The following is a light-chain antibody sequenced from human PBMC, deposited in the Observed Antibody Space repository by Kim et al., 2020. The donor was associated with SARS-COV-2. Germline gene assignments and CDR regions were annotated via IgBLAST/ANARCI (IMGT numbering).Light chain of an antibody. Sequence: SSELTQDPAVSVALGQTARITCQGDSLRSYYASWYQQKPGQAPLLVMYGKNNRPSGIPDRFAGSNSGNTASLTITGAQAEDEADYYCNSRDSSGNIWLFATGTKVTV. V-gene: IGLV3-19*01. CDR2: GKN. CDR3: NSRDSSGNIWL. CDR1: SLRSYY. J-gene: IGLJ1*01.